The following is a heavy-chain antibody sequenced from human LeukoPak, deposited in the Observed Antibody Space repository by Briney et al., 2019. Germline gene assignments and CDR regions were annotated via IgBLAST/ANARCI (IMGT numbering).Heavy chain of an antibody. CDR2: VYYSGST. V-gene: IGHV4-39*07. J-gene: IGHJ4*02. CDR3: ARGGELLNY. CDR1: GDSINSHTYY. Sequence: SETLSLTCTVSGDSINSHTYYWAWIRQPPGKGLEWIGSVYYSGSTDYNPSLLSRVTISIDTSMNQFSLKLTSVTAADTAVYYCARGGELLNYLGQGTLVTVSS. D-gene: IGHD1-7*01.